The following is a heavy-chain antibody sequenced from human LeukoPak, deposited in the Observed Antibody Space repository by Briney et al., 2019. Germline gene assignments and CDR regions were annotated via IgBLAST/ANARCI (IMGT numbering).Heavy chain of an antibody. CDR3: ARDPTYDSSGYGAQYYFDY. CDR1: GFTFSSYE. CDR2: ISSSGSTI. D-gene: IGHD3-22*01. V-gene: IGHV3-48*03. Sequence: GGSLRLSCAASGFTFSSYEMNWVRQAPGKGLEWVSYISSSGSTIYYADSVKGRITISRDNAKNSLYLQMNSLRAEDTAVYYCARDPTYDSSGYGAQYYFDYWGQGTLVTVSS. J-gene: IGHJ4*02.